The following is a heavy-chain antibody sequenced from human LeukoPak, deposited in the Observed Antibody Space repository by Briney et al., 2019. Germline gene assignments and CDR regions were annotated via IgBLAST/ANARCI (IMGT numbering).Heavy chain of an antibody. CDR3: ARTRAPSNGRVLYYMDV. Sequence: GGSLRLSCAASGFTFSSYSMNWVRQAPGKGLEWVSSIRSSSCHIYYSDSVKGRFTISRDNAKNSLYLQMNSLRAEDTAVYYCARTRAPSNGRVLYYMDVWGKGTTVTVSS. V-gene: IGHV3-21*01. J-gene: IGHJ6*03. D-gene: IGHD2-2*01. CDR2: IRSSSCHI. CDR1: GFTFSSYS.